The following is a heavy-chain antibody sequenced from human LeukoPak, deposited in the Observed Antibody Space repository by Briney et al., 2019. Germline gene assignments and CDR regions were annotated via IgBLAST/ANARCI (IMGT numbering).Heavy chain of an antibody. V-gene: IGHV1-2*02. CDR1: GYTFTGYS. D-gene: IGHD6-13*01. CDR3: ARVQSIAAAGVSEFDY. CDR2: INPNSGGT. J-gene: IGHJ4*02. Sequence: ASVKVSCKASGYTFTGYSMHWVRQAPGQGLEWMGWINPNSGGTNYAQKFQGRVAMTRDTSISTAYMDLSGLRSDDTAVYYCARVQSIAAAGVSEFDYWGQGTLVTVSS.